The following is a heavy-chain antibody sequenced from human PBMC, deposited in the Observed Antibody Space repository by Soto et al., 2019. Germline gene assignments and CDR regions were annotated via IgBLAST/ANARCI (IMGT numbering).Heavy chain of an antibody. D-gene: IGHD5-12*01. J-gene: IGHJ1*01. CDR1: GVIFSDYC. Sequence: GGSLRLSCSASGVIFSDYCMTCVRQAPGKGLEWVANIKEDGSRKYYMESAKGRITISRDNAKTSLFLQMNSLRVEDTAVYYCVSFAAIGSWGKGTPVTVSS. CDR2: IKEDGSRK. CDR3: VSFAAIGS. V-gene: IGHV3-7*01.